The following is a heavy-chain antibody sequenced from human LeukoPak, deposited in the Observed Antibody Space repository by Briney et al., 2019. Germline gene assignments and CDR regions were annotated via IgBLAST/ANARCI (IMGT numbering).Heavy chain of an antibody. D-gene: IGHD6-13*01. CDR1: GFTFSSYA. Sequence: GGSLRLSCAASGFTFSSYAMHWVRQAPGKGLEWVAVISYDGSNKYYADSVEGRFTISRVNSKNTLYLQMNSLRAEDTAVYYCARDPKGGYSSSGYWYLDLWGRGTLVTVSS. CDR3: ARDPKGGYSSSGYWYLDL. V-gene: IGHV3-30*14. CDR2: ISYDGSNK. J-gene: IGHJ2*01.